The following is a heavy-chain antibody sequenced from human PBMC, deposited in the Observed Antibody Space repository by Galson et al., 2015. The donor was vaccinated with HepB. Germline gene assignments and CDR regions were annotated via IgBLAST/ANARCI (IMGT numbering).Heavy chain of an antibody. CDR3: AAETYSRGCCNFDY. CDR2: IIVATGET. Sequence: SVKVSCKASGYTFSTSAVQWVRQSPGQRLEWVGWIIVATGETNYGRNFQERVTIIRDIYTSTAYMELSGLTSEDTAVYYCAAETYSRGCCNFDYWGQGALVTVSS. D-gene: IGHD6-19*01. CDR1: GYTFSTSA. V-gene: IGHV1-58*01. J-gene: IGHJ4*02.